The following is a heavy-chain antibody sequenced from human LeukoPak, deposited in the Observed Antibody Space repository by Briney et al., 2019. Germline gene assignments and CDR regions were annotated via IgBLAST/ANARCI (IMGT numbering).Heavy chain of an antibody. CDR1: GGSFSGYY. D-gene: IGHD5-18*01. J-gene: IGHJ4*02. Sequence: KPSETLSLTCAVYGGSFSGYYWSWIRQPPGKGLEWIGEINHSGSTNYNPSLKSRVTISVDTSKNQFSLKLSSVTAADTAVYYCAARPLGVYSYVYWGQGTLVTVSS. CDR2: INHSGST. CDR3: AARPLGVYSYVY. V-gene: IGHV4-34*01.